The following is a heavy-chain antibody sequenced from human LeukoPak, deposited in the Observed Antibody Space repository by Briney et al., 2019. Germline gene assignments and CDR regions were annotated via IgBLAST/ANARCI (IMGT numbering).Heavy chain of an antibody. CDR2: INHSGST. D-gene: IGHD6-19*01. CDR3: ASGLMLAGRYFDY. J-gene: IGHJ4*02. CDR1: GGSFSGYY. Sequence: PSETLSLTCAVYGGSFSGYYWSWIRQPPAKGLQWIGEINHSGSTNYDPSLKSRVTISVDTSKNQFSLKLSSVTAADTAVYYCASGLMLAGRYFDYWGQGTLVTVSS. V-gene: IGHV4-34*01.